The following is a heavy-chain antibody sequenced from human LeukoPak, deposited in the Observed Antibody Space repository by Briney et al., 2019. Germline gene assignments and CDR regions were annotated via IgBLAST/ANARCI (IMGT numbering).Heavy chain of an antibody. V-gene: IGHV3-74*01. CDR1: GFTFSSYW. CDR3: TKDVTGNYDS. Sequence: GGSLRLSCAASGFTFSSYWMHWVRQAPGKGLVWVSRINTDGSSTNYADSVKGRFTISRDNAENTMYLQMNSLRAEDTAVYYCTKDVTGNYDSWGQGTLVTVSS. J-gene: IGHJ4*02. CDR2: INTDGSST. D-gene: IGHD1-20*01.